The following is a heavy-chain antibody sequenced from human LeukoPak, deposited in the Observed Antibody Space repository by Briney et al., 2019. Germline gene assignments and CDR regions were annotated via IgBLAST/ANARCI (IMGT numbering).Heavy chain of an antibody. CDR1: GYTFDNHG. J-gene: IGHJ4*02. Sequence: GGSLGLSCEGLGYTFDNHGMSWVRQAPGKGLEWVSAISGSGGSTYYADSVKGRFTISRDNSKNTLYLQMNSLRAEDTAVYYCAKDPLLVRGFDYWGQGTLVTVSS. CDR2: ISGSGGST. V-gene: IGHV3-23*01. CDR3: AKDPLLVRGFDY. D-gene: IGHD3-10*01.